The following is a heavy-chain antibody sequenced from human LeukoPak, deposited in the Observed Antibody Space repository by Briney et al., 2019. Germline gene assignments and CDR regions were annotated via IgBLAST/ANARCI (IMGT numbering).Heavy chain of an antibody. D-gene: IGHD6-19*01. Sequence: SETLSLTCAVYGGSLSGYHWGWIRQPPGKGLEWIGEINHSGSTNYNPSLKSRVTISVDTSKNQFSLKLSSVTAADTAVYYCARGVVAGTGSRWFDPWGQGTLVTVSS. V-gene: IGHV4-34*01. CDR1: GGSLSGYH. J-gene: IGHJ5*02. CDR3: ARGVVAGTGSRWFDP. CDR2: INHSGST.